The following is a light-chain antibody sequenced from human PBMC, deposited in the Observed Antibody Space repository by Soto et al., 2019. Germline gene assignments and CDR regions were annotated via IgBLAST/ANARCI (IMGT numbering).Light chain of an antibody. CDR3: ETWNSNIRV. CDR1: SGHSTYI. Sequence: QAVVTQSSSASASLGSSVKLTCTLSSGHSTYIIAWHQHQPGKAPRLLMNLEGSGSYNRGSGVPDRFSGSSSGADRYLTISNLQSEDEADYYCETWNSNIRVFGGGTKLTVL. V-gene: IGLV4-60*03. J-gene: IGLJ3*02. CDR2: LEGSGSY.